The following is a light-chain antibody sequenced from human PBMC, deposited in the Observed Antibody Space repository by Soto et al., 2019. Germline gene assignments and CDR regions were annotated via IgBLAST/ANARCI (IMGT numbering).Light chain of an antibody. Sequence: QSVLTQPASVSGSPGQSITISCTGTSSDVGGYEYVSWYQQHPGKAPKRIIYDVSDRPSGVSNRFSGSKSGNTASLAISGLQAEDEDDYYCSSYTTSSPLGVFGTGTKVTVL. CDR3: SSYTTSSPLGV. CDR1: SSDVGGYEY. V-gene: IGLV2-14*03. J-gene: IGLJ1*01. CDR2: DVS.